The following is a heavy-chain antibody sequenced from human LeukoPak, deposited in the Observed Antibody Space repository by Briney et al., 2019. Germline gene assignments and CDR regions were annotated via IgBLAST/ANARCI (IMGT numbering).Heavy chain of an antibody. CDR2: ITTGGPNT. D-gene: IGHD7-27*01. Sequence: GGSLRLPCTASGFTFSSYTMSWVRQAPGKGLRWVSTITTGGPNTYYADSVKGRFTVSRDDSKNTLYLQMNSLRAEDTAVYYCAKDGGLWVSAHWGDSWGRGTLVTVSS. CDR1: GFTFSSYT. J-gene: IGHJ4*02. V-gene: IGHV3-23*01. CDR3: AKDGGLWVSAHWGDS.